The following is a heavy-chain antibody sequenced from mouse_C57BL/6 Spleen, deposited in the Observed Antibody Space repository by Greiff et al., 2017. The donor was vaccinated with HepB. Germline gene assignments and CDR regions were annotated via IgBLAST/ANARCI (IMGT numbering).Heavy chain of an antibody. CDR3: TRAPSPFYDWYFDV. D-gene: IGHD2-12*01. J-gene: IGHJ1*03. V-gene: IGHV1-72*01. CDR1: GYTFTSYW. Sequence: VQLQQPGAELVKPGASVKLSCKASGYTFTSYWMHWVKQRPGRGLEWIGRIDPNSGGTKYNEKFKSKATLTVDKPSSTAYMQLSSLTSEDSVVYYCTRAPSPFYDWYFDVWGTGTTVTVSS. CDR2: IDPNSGGT.